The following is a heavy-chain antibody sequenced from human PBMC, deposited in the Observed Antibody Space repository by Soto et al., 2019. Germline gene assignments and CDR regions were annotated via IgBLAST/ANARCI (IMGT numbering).Heavy chain of an antibody. CDR3: ARQYQPDRGVYYYAMDV. J-gene: IGHJ6*02. CDR2: IYYSGST. V-gene: IGHV4-39*01. Sequence: QLQLQESGPGLVKPSETLSLTCTGSGGSIRSSSYYWAWIRQPPGKGLEWIGSIYYSGSTYNNPALKSPVTISVATSKNQFSLKVSSVTAADTAVYYCARQYQPDRGVYYYAMDVWGQGTTVSVSS. D-gene: IGHD3-10*01. CDR1: GGSIRSSSYY.